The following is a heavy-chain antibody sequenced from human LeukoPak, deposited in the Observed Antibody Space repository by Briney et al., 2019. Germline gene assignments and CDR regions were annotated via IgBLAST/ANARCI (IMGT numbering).Heavy chain of an antibody. CDR1: GFTFSNHN. CDR3: AELGITMIGGV. J-gene: IGHJ6*04. Sequence: GGSLRLSCAASGFTFSNHNMDWVRQAPGKGLEWISYISGRGEAIFYADSVQGRFTISRGNAKNSIYLQMNGLTAEDTAVYYCAELGITMIGGVWGKGTTVTISS. V-gene: IGHV3-48*01. D-gene: IGHD3-10*02. CDR2: ISGRGEAI.